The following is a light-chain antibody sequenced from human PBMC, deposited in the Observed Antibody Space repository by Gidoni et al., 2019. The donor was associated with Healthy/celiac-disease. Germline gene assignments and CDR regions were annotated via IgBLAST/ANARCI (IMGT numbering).Light chain of an antibody. Sequence: SYELTQPPSVPVSPGQTARITCSGDALPKQYAYWYQQKPGQAPVPVIYKDSERPSGIPERFSGSSSGKTVTLTISGVQAEDEADYYCQSADSSGTYVVFGGGTKLTVL. CDR2: KDS. J-gene: IGLJ2*01. CDR1: ALPKQY. CDR3: QSADSSGTYVV. V-gene: IGLV3-25*03.